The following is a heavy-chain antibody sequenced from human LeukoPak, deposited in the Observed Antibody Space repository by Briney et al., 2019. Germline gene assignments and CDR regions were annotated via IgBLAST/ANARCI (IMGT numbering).Heavy chain of an antibody. J-gene: IGHJ4*02. V-gene: IGHV1-8*01. Sequence: GASVKVSCKASGYTFTSYDINWVRQATGQGLEWMGWRNPNSGNTGYAQKFQGRVTMTRNTSISTAYMELSSLRSEDTAVYYCASNLGYCSGGSCYSFGYWGQGTLVTASS. CDR1: GYTFTSYD. D-gene: IGHD2-15*01. CDR3: ASNLGYCSGGSCYSFGY. CDR2: RNPNSGNT.